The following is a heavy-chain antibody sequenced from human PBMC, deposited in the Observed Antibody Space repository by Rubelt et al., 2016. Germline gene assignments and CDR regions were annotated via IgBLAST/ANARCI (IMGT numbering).Heavy chain of an antibody. CDR1: GGSISSYY. CDR3: ARDIYGEAFDI. J-gene: IGHJ3*02. V-gene: IGHV4-59*01. D-gene: IGHD4-17*01. CDR2: IYYSGST. Sequence: QVQLQESGPGLVKPSETLSLTCTVSGGSISSYYWSWIRQPPGKGLEWIGYIYYSGSTNYNPSLKSRVTISVDTSKNQFSLKLSSVTAADTAVYYCARDIYGEAFDIWGQGTMVTVSS.